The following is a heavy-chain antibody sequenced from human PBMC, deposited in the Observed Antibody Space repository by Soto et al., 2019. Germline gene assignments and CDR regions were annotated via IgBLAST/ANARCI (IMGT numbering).Heavy chain of an antibody. CDR2: IYSGGST. J-gene: IGHJ6*02. CDR1: GFTVSSNY. D-gene: IGHD3-10*01. Sequence: GGSLRLSCAASGFTVSSNYMSWVRQAPGKGLEWVSVIYSGGSTYYADSVKGRFTISRDNSKNTLYLQMNSLRAEDTAVYYCARDGPQWFGEPNYGMDVWGQGTTVTAP. V-gene: IGHV3-53*01. CDR3: ARDGPQWFGEPNYGMDV.